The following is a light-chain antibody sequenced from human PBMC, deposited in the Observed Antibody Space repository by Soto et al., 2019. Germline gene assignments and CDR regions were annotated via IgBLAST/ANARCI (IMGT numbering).Light chain of an antibody. CDR3: QQYGSSPPYT. CDR2: AAS. CDR1: QTINNNF. J-gene: IGKJ2*01. V-gene: IGKV3-20*01. Sequence: EIVMTQSPGTLSLSPGERATLSCRASQTINNNFLGWYQQKPGQPPRLLIFAASRRATGIPDRFSGSGSGTAFTLTISRVEPGDFGVYYCQQYGSSPPYTFGLGTKLDIK.